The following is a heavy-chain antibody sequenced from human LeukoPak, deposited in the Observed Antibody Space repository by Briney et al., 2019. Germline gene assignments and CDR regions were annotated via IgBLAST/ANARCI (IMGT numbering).Heavy chain of an antibody. CDR3: GRGMRDYYGLDY. CDR2: IKSDGRTT. J-gene: IGHJ4*02. Sequence: PGGSLRLSCAASGFTFSSYSMNWVRQVPGKGLVWVSHIKSDGRTTDYADSVRGRFTISRDNAKNTLYLQMNRLTVEDTAVYYCGRGMRDYYGLDYWGQGILVTVSS. CDR1: GFTFSSYS. V-gene: IGHV3-74*01. D-gene: IGHD3-10*01.